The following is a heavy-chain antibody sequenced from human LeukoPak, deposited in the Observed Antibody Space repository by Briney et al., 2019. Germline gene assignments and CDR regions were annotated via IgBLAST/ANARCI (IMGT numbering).Heavy chain of an antibody. D-gene: IGHD1-26*01. CDR1: GFTFSNYW. J-gene: IGHJ4*02. CDR2: INRDGSTT. V-gene: IGHV3-74*01. Sequence: GGSLRLSCAASGFTFSNYWVHWVRQAPGKGLVWVSRINRDGSTTNYADSVKGRFTVSRDNAKNTLNLQMNSLRAEDTAVYYWARDKKSGEASEIDYWGQRTLVTISS. CDR3: ARDKKSGEASEIDY.